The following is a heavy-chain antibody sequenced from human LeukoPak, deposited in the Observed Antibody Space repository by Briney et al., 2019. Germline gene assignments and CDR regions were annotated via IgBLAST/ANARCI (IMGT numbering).Heavy chain of an antibody. Sequence: AGGSLRLSCAASGFTFSSYDMHWVRQATGKGPEWVSAIGTAGDTYYPGSVKGRFTISRENAKNSLYLQMNSLRAGDTAVYYCARGWNYGGNEFDYWGQGTLVTVSS. CDR2: IGTAGDT. D-gene: IGHD4-23*01. CDR1: GFTFSSYD. V-gene: IGHV3-13*01. J-gene: IGHJ4*02. CDR3: ARGWNYGGNEFDY.